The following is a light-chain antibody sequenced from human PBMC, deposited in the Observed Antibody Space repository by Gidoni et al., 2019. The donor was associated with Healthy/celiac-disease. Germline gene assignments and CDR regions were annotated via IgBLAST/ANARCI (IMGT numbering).Light chain of an antibody. V-gene: IGKV3-20*01. CDR1: QSVSSSY. J-gene: IGKJ4*01. Sequence: EIVLTHSPGTLSLSPGERATLSCRASQSVSSSYLAWYQQKPGQAPRFLIYGASSRATGIPDRFSGSGSGTDFTLTISRLEPEDFAVYYCQQYGSSLLTFGGGTKVEIK. CDR3: QQYGSSLLT. CDR2: GAS.